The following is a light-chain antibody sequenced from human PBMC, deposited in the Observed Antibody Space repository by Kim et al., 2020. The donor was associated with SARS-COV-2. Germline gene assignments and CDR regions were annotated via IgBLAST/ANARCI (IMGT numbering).Light chain of an antibody. Sequence: SYELTQPPSVSVAPGKTARITCGGDNIGSKSVHWYQQKPGQAPVLFIFYDTDRPSGIPERVSGSNSGNTATLTISRVEAGDEADYFCRVWDDSSDQLVFGGGTQLTV. V-gene: IGLV3-21*04. CDR3: RVWDDSSDQLV. J-gene: IGLJ3*02. CDR1: NIGSKS. CDR2: YDT.